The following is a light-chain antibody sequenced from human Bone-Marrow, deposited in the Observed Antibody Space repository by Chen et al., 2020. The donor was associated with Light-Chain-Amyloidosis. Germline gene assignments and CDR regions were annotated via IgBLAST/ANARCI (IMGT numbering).Light chain of an antibody. V-gene: IGLV3-21*02. CDR3: QVWGRSSDRPV. CDR2: DDS. J-gene: IGLJ3*02. CDR1: NIGSTS. Sequence: SYVLTQPSSVSVAPGQMATIACGGNNIGSTSVHWYQQTPGQAPLLVVYDDSDRPSGIPERLSGSNSGNTATLTISRVEAGDEADYYCQVWGRSSDRPVFGGGTKLTVL.